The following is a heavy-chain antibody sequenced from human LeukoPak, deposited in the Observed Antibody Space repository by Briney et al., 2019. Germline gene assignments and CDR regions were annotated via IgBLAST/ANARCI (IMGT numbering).Heavy chain of an antibody. CDR1: GFTFSSYD. CDR3: ARVVPPTDYGSGSYFWDPYYFDN. V-gene: IGHV3-48*03. CDR2: IRGRDNTV. D-gene: IGHD3-10*01. J-gene: IGHJ4*02. Sequence: GGSLRLSCAASGFTFSSYDMNWVRQAPGKGLEWVSHIRGRDNTVYYADSVKGRFTISRDNSKNTLYLQMNSLRVEDTAVYYCARVVPPTDYGSGSYFWDPYYFDNWGQGTLVTVSS.